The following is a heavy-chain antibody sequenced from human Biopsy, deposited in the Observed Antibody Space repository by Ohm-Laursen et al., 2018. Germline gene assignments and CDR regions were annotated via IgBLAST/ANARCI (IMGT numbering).Heavy chain of an antibody. Sequence: PPGTLSLTCEVYGKTFRDYYWSWIRQPPGKGLEWIGQINQSGRTNYNPSLKSRVNISADKSNNQFSLKLTSVTSADTAVYFCGNEVHGRDYWGLGALVTVSS. CDR1: GKTFRDYY. D-gene: IGHD2-15*01. CDR2: INQSGRT. CDR3: GNEVHGRDY. V-gene: IGHV4-34*08. J-gene: IGHJ4*02.